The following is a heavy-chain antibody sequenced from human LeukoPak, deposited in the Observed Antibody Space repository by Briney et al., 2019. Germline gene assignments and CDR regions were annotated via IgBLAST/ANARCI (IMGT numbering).Heavy chain of an antibody. D-gene: IGHD3-22*01. J-gene: IGHJ4*02. CDR3: ARGFDSSGYYYDY. Sequence: ASVKVSCKASGGTFSSYAISWVRQAPGQGLEWMGGIIPIFGTADYAQKFQGRVTITTDESTSTAYMELSSLRSEDTAVYYCARGFDSSGYYYDYWGQGTLVTVSS. CDR2: IIPIFGTA. V-gene: IGHV1-69*05. CDR1: GGTFSSYA.